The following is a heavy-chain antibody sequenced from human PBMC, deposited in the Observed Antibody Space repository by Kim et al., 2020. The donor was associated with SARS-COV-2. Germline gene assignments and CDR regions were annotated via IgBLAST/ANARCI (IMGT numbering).Heavy chain of an antibody. V-gene: IGHV4-4*07. Sequence: SLKSRVTMSVDTSKNQFSLKLSSVTAADTAVYYCARDHYGSGRQLYGMDVWGQGTTVTVSS. D-gene: IGHD3-10*01. J-gene: IGHJ6*02. CDR3: ARDHYGSGRQLYGMDV.